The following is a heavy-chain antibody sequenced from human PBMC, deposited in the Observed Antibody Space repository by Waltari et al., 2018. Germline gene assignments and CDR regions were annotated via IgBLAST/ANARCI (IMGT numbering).Heavy chain of an antibody. Sequence: EVQLVESGGGLVQPGRSLRLSCAASGFTFDDYAMHWVRQAPGKGLEWVSGISWNSGSIGYADSVKGRFTISRDNAKNSLYLQMNSLRAEDTALYYCAKDMSGYDGIDYWGQGTLVTVSS. CDR1: GFTFDDYA. V-gene: IGHV3-9*01. D-gene: IGHD5-12*01. CDR3: AKDMSGYDGIDY. J-gene: IGHJ4*02. CDR2: ISWNSGSI.